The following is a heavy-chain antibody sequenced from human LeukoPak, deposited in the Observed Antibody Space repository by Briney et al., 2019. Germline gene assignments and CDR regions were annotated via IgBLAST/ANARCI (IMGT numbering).Heavy chain of an antibody. CDR2: IRFDGSNT. V-gene: IGHV3-30*02. CDR3: AQGHSHTAMYF. D-gene: IGHD5-18*01. J-gene: IGHJ4*02. CDR1: GFTFSSYH. Sequence: PGGSLRLSCAASGFTFSSYHMNWVRQAPGKGLEWVTFIRFDGSNTYYSDSVKGRFTISRDNSKNTLYLQMNSLRVEDTAVYYCAQGHSHTAMYFWGQGTLVTVSS.